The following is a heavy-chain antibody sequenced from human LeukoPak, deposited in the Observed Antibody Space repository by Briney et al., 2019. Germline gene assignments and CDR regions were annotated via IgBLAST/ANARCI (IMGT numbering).Heavy chain of an antibody. CDR3: ARDRGTTSSAGYYFDY. CDR1: GFTFSSYA. J-gene: IGHJ4*02. Sequence: PGGSLRLSCAASGFTFSSYAMHWVRQAPGKGLEWVAIISYDGNNKFYADSVKGRFTISRDNSKNTLYLQMNSLRAEDTAVYYCARDRGTTSSAGYYFDYWGQGTLVTVSS. V-gene: IGHV3-30-3*01. CDR2: ISYDGNNK. D-gene: IGHD6-6*01.